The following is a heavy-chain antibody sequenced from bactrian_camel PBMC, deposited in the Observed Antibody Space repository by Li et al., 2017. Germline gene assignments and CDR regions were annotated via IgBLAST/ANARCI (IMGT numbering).Heavy chain of an antibody. Sequence: VQLVESGGGLVQPGGSLRLSCASSLFSYPYMNWVRQRPGKGLEWVSSIWTAASNTYYAAPVKGRLTVSADNAKNTVYLQMNSLKPEDTAMYYCATGPLRSTYWPMRGTDFTYWGQGTQVTVS. CDR3: ATGPLRSTYWPMRGTDFTY. J-gene: IGHJ6*01. CDR2: IWTAASNT. CDR1: LFSYPY. V-gene: IGHV3-2*01. D-gene: IGHD1*01.